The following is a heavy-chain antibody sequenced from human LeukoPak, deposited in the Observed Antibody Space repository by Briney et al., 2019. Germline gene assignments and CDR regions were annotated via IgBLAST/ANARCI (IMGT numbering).Heavy chain of an antibody. CDR3: ANIGSSTFGSTGF. J-gene: IGHJ4*02. D-gene: IGHD3-16*01. V-gene: IGHV3-23*01. CDR1: GFTFSTYG. Sequence: GGSLRLSCVASGFTFSTYGMIWVRQAPGKGPEWVSLVSNSGDTTNYADSVKGRFTISRDNSKNTLYLQMDSLRAEDTAAYYCANIGSSTFGSTGFWGQGALVTVS. CDR2: VSNSGDTT.